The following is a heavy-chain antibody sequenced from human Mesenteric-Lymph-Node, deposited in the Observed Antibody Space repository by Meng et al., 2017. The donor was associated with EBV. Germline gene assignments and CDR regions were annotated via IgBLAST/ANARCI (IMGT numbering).Heavy chain of an antibody. CDR1: GFTFNTYS. Sequence: GKVGVSGGGLVEPGGPLRLSFAASGFTFNTYSMDWVRQAPGKGLEWVSSISSTSIYIKYADSLKGRFTISRDNGKNTLYLQMNSLRVEDTAIYYCARDYGSGSHFDYWGRGSLVTVSS. CDR3: ARDYGSGSHFDY. D-gene: IGHD3-10*01. CDR2: ISSTSIYI. J-gene: IGHJ4*02. V-gene: IGHV3-21*01.